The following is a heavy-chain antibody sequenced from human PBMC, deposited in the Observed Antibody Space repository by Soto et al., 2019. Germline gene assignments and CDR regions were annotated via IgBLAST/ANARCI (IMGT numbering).Heavy chain of an antibody. V-gene: IGHV3-30*18. CDR1: GFTFSTDG. Sequence: QVQLVESGGGVVQPGRSLRLSCAASGFTFSTDGMHWVRRAPGQGLEWVAVISYDGSNEYYADSVKGRFTISRDNSKNTPYPQMNSLRAEDTAVYYCAKGPISLLWFGELPRGGLSWFDPWGEGTLVIVSS. CDR2: ISYDGSNE. CDR3: AKGPISLLWFGELPRGGLSWFDP. J-gene: IGHJ5*02. D-gene: IGHD3-10*01.